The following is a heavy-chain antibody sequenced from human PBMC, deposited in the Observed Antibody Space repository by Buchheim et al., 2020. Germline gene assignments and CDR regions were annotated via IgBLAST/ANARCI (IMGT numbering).Heavy chain of an antibody. D-gene: IGHD2-2*01. V-gene: IGHV5-51*01. J-gene: IGHJ4*02. CDR2: IYPGDSDT. Sequence: EVQLVQSGAEVKKPGESLKISCKGSGYSFTSYWIGWVRQMPGKGLEWMGIIYPGDSDTRYSPSFQGQVTISAAKSISPAYLQWSSLKASDTAMYYCARLGDSDIVVVPATKGLDYWGQGTL. CDR3: ARLGDSDIVVVPATKGLDY. CDR1: GYSFTSYW.